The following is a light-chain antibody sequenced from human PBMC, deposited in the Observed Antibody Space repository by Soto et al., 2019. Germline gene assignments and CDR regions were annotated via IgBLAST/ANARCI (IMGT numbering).Light chain of an antibody. V-gene: IGKV3-20*01. Sequence: VLTQSPGTLSLSPGERATLSCRASQSVSNAFFAWYQQKPGQAPRLLIYGISSMATGIPDRFSGSGSVTDFTLTISRLEPEDFVGYFCQQYSTLPHTVGQATKLEFK. J-gene: IGKJ2*01. CDR3: QQYSTLPHT. CDR2: GIS. CDR1: QSVSNAF.